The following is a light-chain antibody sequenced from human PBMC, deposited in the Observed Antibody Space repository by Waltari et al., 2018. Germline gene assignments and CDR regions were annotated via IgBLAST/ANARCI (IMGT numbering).Light chain of an antibody. J-gene: IGLJ1*01. Sequence: QSALTQPRSVSGSPGQSVTISCTGTSSDVGGYKFFPWYQQHPGKAPKFMIYDVSKRPSGVPDRFSGSKSGNTASLTISGLQAEDEAEYYCCSYAGDYTYVFGTGTKVTVL. V-gene: IGLV2-11*01. CDR3: CSYAGDYTYV. CDR2: DVS. CDR1: SSDVGGYKF.